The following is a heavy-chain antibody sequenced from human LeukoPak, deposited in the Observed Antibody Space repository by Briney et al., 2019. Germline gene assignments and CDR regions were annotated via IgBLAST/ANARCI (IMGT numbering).Heavy chain of an antibody. CDR2: FQRSRSI. CDR3: ARDGVHNYFDY. V-gene: IGHV4-38-2*02. J-gene: IGHJ4*02. Sequence: ADPVSLPSAVSGHSNCRRYYLGWIPHPPGTGLEWIGSFQRSRSIHHHPSLTSRVTISVATLKNEYSRNLSAVARADTAAYYCARDGVHNYFDYLGQGTLVTV. CDR1: GHSNCRRYY.